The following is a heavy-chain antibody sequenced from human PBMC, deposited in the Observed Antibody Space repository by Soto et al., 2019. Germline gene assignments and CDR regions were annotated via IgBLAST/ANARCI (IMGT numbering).Heavy chain of an antibody. CDR1: GFTFSSYA. D-gene: IGHD2-8*01. CDR2: ISSNGGST. CDR3: ARAVMRAAFDI. Sequence: EVQLVESGGGLVQPGGSLRLSCAASGFTFSSYAMHWVRQAPGKGLEYVPAISSNGGSTYYANSVKGRFTISRDNSKNTLYLQMGSLRAEDMAVYYCARAVMRAAFDIWGQGTMVTVSS. J-gene: IGHJ3*02. V-gene: IGHV3-64*01.